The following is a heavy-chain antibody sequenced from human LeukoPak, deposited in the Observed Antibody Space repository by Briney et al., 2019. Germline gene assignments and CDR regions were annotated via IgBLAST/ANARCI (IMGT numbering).Heavy chain of an antibody. Sequence: ASVKVSCKASGYTFTSYDINWVRQATGQGLEWMGWMNPNSGNTGYAQKFQGRVTMTRDTSISTAHMELSRLRSDDTAVYYCAREVTTGTFNNWGQGTLVTVSS. CDR3: AREVTTGTFNN. D-gene: IGHD1-1*01. J-gene: IGHJ4*02. CDR2: MNPNSGNT. CDR1: GYTFTSYD. V-gene: IGHV1-8*01.